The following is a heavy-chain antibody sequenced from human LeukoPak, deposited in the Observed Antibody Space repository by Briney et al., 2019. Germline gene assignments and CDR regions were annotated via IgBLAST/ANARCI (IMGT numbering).Heavy chain of an antibody. CDR1: GFTFSSYA. J-gene: IGHJ4*02. V-gene: IGHV3-30-3*01. D-gene: IGHD6-13*01. CDR3: ARVIAAAGTGDY. CDR2: ISYDGSNK. Sequence: GGSLRLSCAASGFTFSSYAMHWVRQAPGKGLEWVAVISYDGSNKYYADSVKGRFTISRDNSKNTLYLQMNSLRAEDTAVYYCARVIAAAGTGDYWGQGTLVTVSS.